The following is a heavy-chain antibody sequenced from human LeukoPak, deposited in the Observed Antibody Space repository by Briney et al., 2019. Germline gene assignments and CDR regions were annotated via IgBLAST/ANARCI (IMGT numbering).Heavy chain of an antibody. CDR1: GFTFSSYA. J-gene: IGHJ5*02. V-gene: IGHV3-23*01. Sequence: GGSLRLSCAASGFTFSSYAMSWVRQAPGKRLEWVLAINGSGGRPYYADSVTGRFTISRVNAKNTLYLQLNSLRAEGTAVLYRANHASGYYDNWFDPWGQGTLVTVSS. D-gene: IGHD3-22*01. CDR2: INGSGGRP. CDR3: ANHASGYYDNWFDP.